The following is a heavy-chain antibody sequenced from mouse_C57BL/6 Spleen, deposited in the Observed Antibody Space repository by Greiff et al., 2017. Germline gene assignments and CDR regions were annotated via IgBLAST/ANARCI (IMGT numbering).Heavy chain of an antibody. CDR2: ISYDGSN. CDR1: GYSITSGYY. D-gene: IGHD1-1*01. Sequence: EVHLVESGPGLVKPSQSLSLTCSVTGYSITSGYYWNWIRQFPGNKLEWMGYISYDGSNNYNPSLKNRISITRDTSKNQFFLKLNSVTTEDTATYYCARDGSSPFDYWGQGTTLTVSS. CDR3: ARDGSSPFDY. J-gene: IGHJ2*01. V-gene: IGHV3-6*01.